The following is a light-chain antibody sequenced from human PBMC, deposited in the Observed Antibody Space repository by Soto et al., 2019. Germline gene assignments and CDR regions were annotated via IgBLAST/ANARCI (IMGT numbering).Light chain of an antibody. Sequence: QSVLTQPPSVFGAPGQRVTISCTGSSSNIGAGYDVHWYQQLPGTAPKLLIYGNSNRPSGVPDRFSGSKSGTSASLAITGLQAEDEADYYCQSYDSSLSAWVFGGGTKLNVL. J-gene: IGLJ3*02. V-gene: IGLV1-40*01. CDR3: QSYDSSLSAWV. CDR2: GNS. CDR1: SSNIGAGYD.